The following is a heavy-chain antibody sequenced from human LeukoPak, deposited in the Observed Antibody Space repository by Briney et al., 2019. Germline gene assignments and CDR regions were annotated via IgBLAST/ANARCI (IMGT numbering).Heavy chain of an antibody. V-gene: IGHV4-61*08. CDR3: ASEAMVRGAFDY. CDR1: GGSISSGGYY. Sequence: SETLSLTCTVSGGSISSGGYYWSWIRQPPGMELVWFGYIYYSWSTNYNPSVKSRVTISVDKAKNQLSLKMSSVTAADTAVYYCASEAMVRGAFDYWGQGTLVTVSS. D-gene: IGHD3-10*01. CDR2: IYYSWST. J-gene: IGHJ4*02.